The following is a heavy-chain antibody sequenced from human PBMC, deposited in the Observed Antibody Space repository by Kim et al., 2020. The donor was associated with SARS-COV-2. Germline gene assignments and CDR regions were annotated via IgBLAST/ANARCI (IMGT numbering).Heavy chain of an antibody. J-gene: IGHJ3*02. CDR2: ISWNSGSI. Sequence: GGSLRLSCAASGFTFDDYAMHWVRQTPGKGLEWVSGISWNSGSIGYADSVKGRFTISRDNAKNSLYLQMNSLRAEDTALYYCAKDINGMGATNAFDIWGQGTMVTVSS. V-gene: IGHV3-9*01. D-gene: IGHD1-26*01. CDR1: GFTFDDYA. CDR3: AKDINGMGATNAFDI.